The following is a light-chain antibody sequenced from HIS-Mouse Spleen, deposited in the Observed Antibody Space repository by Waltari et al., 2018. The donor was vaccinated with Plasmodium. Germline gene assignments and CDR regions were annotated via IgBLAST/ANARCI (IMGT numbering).Light chain of an antibody. J-gene: IGLJ3*02. V-gene: IGLV3-27*01. Sequence: SYELTQPSSVSVSPGQTARITCSGDVLAKKYARWFQQKPGQAPVLVIYKDSERPSGSPERFPGSSSGTTVTLTISGAQVEDEADYYCYSAADNNLVFGGGTKLTVL. CDR1: VLAKKY. CDR2: KDS. CDR3: YSAADNNLV.